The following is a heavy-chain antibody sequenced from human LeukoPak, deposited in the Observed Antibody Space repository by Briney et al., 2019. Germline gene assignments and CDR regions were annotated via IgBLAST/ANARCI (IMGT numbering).Heavy chain of an antibody. CDR3: AKVYYDSSGYFEY. J-gene: IGHJ4*02. V-gene: IGHV3-53*01. CDR2: IYSSGST. CDR1: GFTVSSNY. D-gene: IGHD3-22*01. Sequence: QPGGSLRLSCAASGFTVSSNYMNWVRQAPGKGLEWVSVIYSSGSTYYADSVKGRFTISRDNSKNTLYLQMNSLRAEDTAVYYCAKVYYDSSGYFEYWGQGTLVTVSS.